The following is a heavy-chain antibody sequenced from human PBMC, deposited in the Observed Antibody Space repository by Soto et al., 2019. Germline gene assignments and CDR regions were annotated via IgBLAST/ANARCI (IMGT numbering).Heavy chain of an antibody. CDR1: GYTFTSYG. D-gene: IGHD3-16*02. V-gene: IGHV1-18*01. CDR3: ARDSYDYIWGSYRYDAFDI. CDR2: ISAYNGNT. Sequence: QVQLVQSGAEVKKPGASVKVSCKASGYTFTSYGISWVRQAPGQGLEWMGWISAYNGNTNYAQKLQGRVTMTTDTSTSTDYMELRSLRSDDTAVYYCARDSYDYIWGSYRYDAFDIWGQGTMVTVSS. J-gene: IGHJ3*02.